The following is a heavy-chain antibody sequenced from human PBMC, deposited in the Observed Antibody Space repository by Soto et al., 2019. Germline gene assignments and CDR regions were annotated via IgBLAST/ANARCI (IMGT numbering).Heavy chain of an antibody. V-gene: IGHV1-2*04. CDR3: ASTRVRCSSTSCSSGAFDI. CDR1: GYTFTGYY. J-gene: IGHJ3*02. Sequence: ASVKVSCKASGYTFTGYYMHWVQQAPGQGLEWMGWINPNSGGTNYAQKFQGWVTMTRDTSISTAYMELSRLRSDDTAVYYCASTRVRCSSTSCSSGAFDIWGQGTMVTV. D-gene: IGHD2-2*01. CDR2: INPNSGGT.